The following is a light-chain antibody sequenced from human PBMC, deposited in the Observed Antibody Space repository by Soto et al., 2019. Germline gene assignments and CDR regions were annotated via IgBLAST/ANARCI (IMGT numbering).Light chain of an antibody. V-gene: IGLV2-14*03. CDR3: SSYISTSTLV. CDR1: SSDIGGYNY. Sequence: QPVLTQPASVSGSPGQSLTISCTGTSSDIGGYNYVSWYQQHPGKAPKLMLYDVVTRPSGVSSRFSGSKSGNTASLTISDLQAEDEADYYCSSYISTSTLVFGTGTKVTVL. CDR2: DVV. J-gene: IGLJ1*01.